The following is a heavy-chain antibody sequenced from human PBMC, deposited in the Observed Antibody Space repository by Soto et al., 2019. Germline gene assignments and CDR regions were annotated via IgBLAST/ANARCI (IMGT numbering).Heavy chain of an antibody. D-gene: IGHD2-2*01. Sequence: SETLSLTCAVYGGPFSGYYWSWIRQPPGKGLEWIGEINHSGSTNYNPSLKSRVTISVDTSKNQFSLKLSSVTAADTAVYYCARVIFCSSTSCYKFRYYYYYMDVWGKGTTVTVSS. CDR1: GGPFSGYY. CDR3: ARVIFCSSTSCYKFRYYYYYMDV. CDR2: INHSGST. J-gene: IGHJ6*03. V-gene: IGHV4-34*01.